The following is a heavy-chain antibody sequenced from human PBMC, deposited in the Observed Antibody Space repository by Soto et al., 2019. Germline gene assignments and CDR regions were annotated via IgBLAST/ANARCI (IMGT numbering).Heavy chain of an antibody. CDR2: IYTSGST. J-gene: IGHJ6*02. Sequence: PSETLSLTCTVSGGSISSYYWSWSRQPAGKGLGWMGRIYTSGSTNYSPSLKSRVTMSVDTSKNQFSLKLSSVTAADTAVYYCARDGVLRFLEWSGYYYYYGMDVWGQGTTVTV. D-gene: IGHD3-3*01. V-gene: IGHV4-4*07. CDR3: ARDGVLRFLEWSGYYYYYGMDV. CDR1: GGSISSYY.